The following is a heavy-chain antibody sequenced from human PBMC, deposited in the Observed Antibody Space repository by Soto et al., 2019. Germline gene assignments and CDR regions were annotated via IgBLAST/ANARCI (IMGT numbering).Heavy chain of an antibody. Sequence: QVQLQESGPGLVKPSQTLSLTCTVSGGSISSGGYYWSWIRQHPGKGLEWIGYIYYSGSTYYNPSPKSRVTISVDTSKNQFSLKLSSVTAADTAVYYCARVGTIAARRSFYYYYGMDVWGQGTTVTVSS. CDR2: IYYSGST. D-gene: IGHD6-6*01. CDR3: ARVGTIAARRSFYYYYGMDV. CDR1: GGSISSGGYY. V-gene: IGHV4-31*03. J-gene: IGHJ6*02.